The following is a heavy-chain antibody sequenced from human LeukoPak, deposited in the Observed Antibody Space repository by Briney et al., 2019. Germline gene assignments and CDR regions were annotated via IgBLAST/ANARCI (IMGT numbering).Heavy chain of an antibody. CDR1: GFTFNSYA. V-gene: IGHV3-23*01. J-gene: IGHJ5*02. Sequence: GGSLRLSCAASGFTFNSYAMTWVRQAPGKGLECVSAIGGSGGRTYYADSVKGRFTISRDNSKNTLYLQMNSLRAEDTAVYYCASRGSLPYNWFDPWGQGTLVTVSS. CDR3: ASRGSLPYNWFDP. CDR2: IGGSGGRT. D-gene: IGHD2-15*01.